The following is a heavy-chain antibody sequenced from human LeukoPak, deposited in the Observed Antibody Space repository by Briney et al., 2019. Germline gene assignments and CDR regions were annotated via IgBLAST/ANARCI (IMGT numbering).Heavy chain of an antibody. J-gene: IGHJ4*02. D-gene: IGHD6-13*01. CDR2: ISAYNGNT. Sequence: ASVKVSCKASGYTFTSYGISWVRQAPGQGLEWMGWISAYNGNTNYAQKFQGRVTMTRDTSISTAYMELSRLRSDDTAVYYCARDSSSWYGHDYWGQGTLVTVSS. CDR1: GYTFTSYG. CDR3: ARDSSSWYGHDY. V-gene: IGHV1-18*01.